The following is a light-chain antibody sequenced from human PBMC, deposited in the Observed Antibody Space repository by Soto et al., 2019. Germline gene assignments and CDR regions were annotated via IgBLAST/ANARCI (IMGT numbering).Light chain of an antibody. J-gene: IGLJ1*01. CDR2: DDN. CDR1: ASNIGNNS. CDR3: GTWDTSLPACV. V-gene: IGLV1-51*01. Sequence: QSVLTQPPSVSAAPGQRVTISCSGSASNIGNNSVSWYQQLPGAAPKLLIYDDNNRPSEIPDRFSGSKSGTSPTLSITGLHTGDEADYYCGTWDTSLPACVFGPGTKLTVL.